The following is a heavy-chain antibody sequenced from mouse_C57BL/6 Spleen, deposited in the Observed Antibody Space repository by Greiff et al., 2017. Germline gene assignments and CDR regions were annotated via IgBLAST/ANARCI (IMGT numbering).Heavy chain of an antibody. CDR2: IDPEDGDT. CDR1: GFNIKDYY. Sequence: VQLQQSGAELVRPGASVKLSCTASGFNIKDYYMHWVKQRPEQGLEWIGRIDPEDGDTEYAPKFQGKATMTADTSSNTAYLQLSSLTSEDTAVYYCTTRYYGSRPHYFDYWGQGTTLTVSS. J-gene: IGHJ2*01. V-gene: IGHV14-1*01. D-gene: IGHD1-1*01. CDR3: TTRYYGSRPHYFDY.